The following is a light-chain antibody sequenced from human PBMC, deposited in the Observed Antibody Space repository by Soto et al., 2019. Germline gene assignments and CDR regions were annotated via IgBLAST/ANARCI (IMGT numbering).Light chain of an antibody. J-gene: IGLJ1*01. Sequence: QSVLTQPASVSGSPGQSVTISCTGTAXDVGGYNYVSWYQQHPGKAPQLMIYEVTNRPSGISNRFSGSKSGNMASLTISGLQAEDETDYYCCSYTVRGTYVFRTGNKVTVL. V-gene: IGLV2-14*01. CDR2: EVT. CDR3: CSYTVRGTYV. CDR1: AXDVGGYNY.